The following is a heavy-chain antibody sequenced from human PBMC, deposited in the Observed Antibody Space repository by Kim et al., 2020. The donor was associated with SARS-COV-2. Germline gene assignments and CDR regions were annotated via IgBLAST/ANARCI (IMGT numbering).Heavy chain of an antibody. V-gene: IGHV4-31*02. D-gene: IGHD3-10*01. CDR3: ARGVSVIRGVIGG. J-gene: IGHJ4*02. Sequence: YSRSLTSRVAISVDTPKNQFSLKLSSVTAADTAVYYCARGVSVIRGVIGGWGQGTLVTVSS.